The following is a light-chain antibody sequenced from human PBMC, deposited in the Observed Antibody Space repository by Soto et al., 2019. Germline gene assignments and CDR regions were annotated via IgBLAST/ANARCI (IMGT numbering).Light chain of an antibody. J-gene: IGKJ5*01. CDR3: QHYNYWPQNAIT. CDR2: GAS. V-gene: IGKV3-15*01. CDR1: QSVSSN. Sequence: IVMTHSPATLSVSPGDIATFSFRAIQSVSSNLAWYQQKPGQAPRLLIYGASIRATGIPARFSGSGSGTEFTLTISSLQSEDFVVYYCQHYNYWPQNAITFGQGTRLEIK.